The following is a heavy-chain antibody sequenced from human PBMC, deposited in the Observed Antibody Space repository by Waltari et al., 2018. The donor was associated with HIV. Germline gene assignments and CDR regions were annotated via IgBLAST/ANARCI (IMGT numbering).Heavy chain of an antibody. CDR3: ARVRVRAAGMDV. J-gene: IGHJ6*02. CDR1: GFTLNSYA. V-gene: IGHV3-30*04. CDR2: ISYDGNNQ. D-gene: IGHD6-25*01. Sequence: QVQLVESGGGVVQPGGSLRLSCAASGFTLNSYALPWVRQAPGRGLEWVAVISYDGNNQYYADSVKGRFTISRDTPKNTLYLQMNSLRVEDTAVFYCARVRVRAAGMDVWGQGTTVTVSS.